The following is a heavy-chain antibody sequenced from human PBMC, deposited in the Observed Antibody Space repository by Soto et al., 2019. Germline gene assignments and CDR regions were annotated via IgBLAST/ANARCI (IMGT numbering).Heavy chain of an antibody. D-gene: IGHD3-3*01. CDR1: GFTFSTYA. V-gene: IGHV3-23*01. J-gene: IGHJ1*01. CDR3: AKDRDYDFSSGPQKFQH. Sequence: VGSLRLSCAASGFTFSTYAMSWVRQAPGEGLEWVSGISGSGGRTYYADSVKGRFTISRDNPKNTLYLQMNSLRAEDTAVYYCAKDRDYDFSSGPQKFQHWGQGTLVTVSS. CDR2: ISGSGGRT.